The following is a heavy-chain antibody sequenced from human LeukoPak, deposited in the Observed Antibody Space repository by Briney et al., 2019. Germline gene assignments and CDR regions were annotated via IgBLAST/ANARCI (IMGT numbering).Heavy chain of an antibody. D-gene: IGHD6-19*01. Sequence: ASVNVSCQASVYTLPSYGINWVRQAPGQGLEWMGWISAYNGNTNYAQKLQGRVTMTTDTSTSTAYMELRSLRSDDTAVYYCAREGRGYSSGWTNYYYYGMVVWGQGTTVTVSS. J-gene: IGHJ6*01. CDR1: VYTLPSYG. CDR2: ISAYNGNT. V-gene: IGHV1-18*01. CDR3: AREGRGYSSGWTNYYYYGMVV.